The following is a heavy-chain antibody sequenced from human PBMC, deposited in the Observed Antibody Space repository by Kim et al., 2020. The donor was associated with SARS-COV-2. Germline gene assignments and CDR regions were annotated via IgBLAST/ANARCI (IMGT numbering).Heavy chain of an antibody. CDR3: ARDLLNRPEDSSWSIDHYGMDV. D-gene: IGHD6-13*01. Sequence: GGSLRLSCAASGFTFSSYSMNWVRQAPGKGLEWVSSISSSSSYIYYADSVKGRFTISRDNAKNSLYLQMNSLRAEDTAVYYCARDLLNRPEDSSWSIDHYGMDVWGQGTTVTVSS. V-gene: IGHV3-21*01. J-gene: IGHJ6*02. CDR2: ISSSSSYI. CDR1: GFTFSSYS.